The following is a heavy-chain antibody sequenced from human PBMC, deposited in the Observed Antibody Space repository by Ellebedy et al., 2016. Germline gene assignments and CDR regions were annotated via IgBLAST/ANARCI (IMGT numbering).Heavy chain of an antibody. Sequence: GESLKISXAASGFTFTNYAMNWVRQAPGKGLEWVAGMTPGGSDTSYSDSVTGRFTVSRDNAKTSQFLQSNSLRAEDTAVYYCARIRASAGTSSYMDVWGKGTTVTVSS. CDR3: ARIRASAGTSSYMDV. CDR1: GFTFTNYA. J-gene: IGHJ6*03. D-gene: IGHD6-13*01. CDR2: MTPGGSDT. V-gene: IGHV3-21*06.